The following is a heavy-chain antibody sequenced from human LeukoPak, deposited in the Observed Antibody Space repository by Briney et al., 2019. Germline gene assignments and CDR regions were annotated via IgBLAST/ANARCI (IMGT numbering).Heavy chain of an antibody. V-gene: IGHV4-4*02. CDR3: ARAAAYNLDS. J-gene: IGHJ4*02. CDR2: IYHTGTT. Sequence: SETLSLTYAVSDGSITTSNWWSWVRQPPGKGLEWIGEIYHTGTTNYSPSLKSRVTISVDKSKNQLSLNLSSVTAADTAVYYCARAAAYNLDSWGQGILVTVSS. D-gene: IGHD6-13*01. CDR1: DGSITTSNW.